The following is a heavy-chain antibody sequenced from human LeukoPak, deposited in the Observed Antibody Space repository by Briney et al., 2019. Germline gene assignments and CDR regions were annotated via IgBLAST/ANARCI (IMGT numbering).Heavy chain of an antibody. Sequence: PGGSLRLSCAASGFTFSSYAMHWVRQAPGKGLEWVAVISYDGSNKYYADSVKGRFTISRDNSKNTLYLQMNSLRAEDTAVYYCARGLIWFGDPGYYYGMDVWGQGTTVTVSS. J-gene: IGHJ6*02. V-gene: IGHV3-30*04. CDR3: ARGLIWFGDPGYYYGMDV. CDR2: ISYDGSNK. D-gene: IGHD3-10*01. CDR1: GFTFSSYA.